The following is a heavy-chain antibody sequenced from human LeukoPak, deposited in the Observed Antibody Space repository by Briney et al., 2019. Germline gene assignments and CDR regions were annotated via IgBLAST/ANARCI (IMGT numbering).Heavy chain of an antibody. CDR1: GYTFTGYY. CDR2: INPNSGNT. V-gene: IGHV1-8*02. J-gene: IGHJ5*02. Sequence: ASVKVSCKASGYTFTGYYMHWVRQAPGQGLEWMGWINPNSGNTGYAQKFQGRVTMTRNTSISTAYMELSSLRSEDTAVYYCARRGYCSGGSCPLAGRHKFDPWGQGTLVTVSS. CDR3: ARRGYCSGGSCPLAGRHKFDP. D-gene: IGHD2-15*01.